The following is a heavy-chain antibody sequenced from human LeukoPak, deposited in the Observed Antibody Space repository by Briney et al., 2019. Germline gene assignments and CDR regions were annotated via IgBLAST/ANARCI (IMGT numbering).Heavy chain of an antibody. CDR3: ARGLRDY. J-gene: IGHJ4*02. CDR2: MTPNTGNT. CDR1: GYTFTSHD. V-gene: IGHV1-8*01. Sequence: ASVKVSCKASGYTFTSHDINWVRQAPGQGLEWMGWMTPNTGNTGYVKRFQGRVTMTRDISINTAYMELRSLRSEDTAVYYCARGLRDYWGQGTLVTVSS.